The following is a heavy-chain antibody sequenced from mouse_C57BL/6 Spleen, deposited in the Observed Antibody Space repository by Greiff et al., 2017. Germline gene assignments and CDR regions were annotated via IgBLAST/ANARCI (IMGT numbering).Heavy chain of an antibody. D-gene: IGHD1-1*01. Sequence: QVQLQQPGTELVKPGASVMLSCKASGYTFTSYWMHWVKPRTGQGLEWIGNINPSNGGTNCNEKFKSKDTLTVDKTSSTAYMQLSSLTSEDSAVDYCAREDSSYEYFDVGGTGNRVTVSS. CDR2: INPSNGGT. V-gene: IGHV1-53*01. CDR3: AREDSSYEYFDV. CDR1: GYTFTSYW. J-gene: IGHJ1*03.